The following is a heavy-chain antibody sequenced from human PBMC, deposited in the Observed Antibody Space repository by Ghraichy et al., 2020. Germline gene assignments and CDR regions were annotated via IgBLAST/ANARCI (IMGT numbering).Heavy chain of an antibody. V-gene: IGHV3-21*01. CDR2: ISSSSDYT. CDR1: GFTFSTYS. Sequence: SCAASGFTFSTYSMNWVRQAPGKGLVWVSSISSSSDYTFYTDSLKGRFTISRDNAKNSLYLQMNSLRAEDTAVYYCARGIFGSGSLYYFYGMDVWGQGTAVTVSS. J-gene: IGHJ6*02. CDR3: ARGIFGSGSLYYFYGMDV. D-gene: IGHD3-10*01.